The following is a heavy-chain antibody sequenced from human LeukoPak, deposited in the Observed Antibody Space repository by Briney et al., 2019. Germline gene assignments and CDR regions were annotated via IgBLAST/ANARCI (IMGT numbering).Heavy chain of an antibody. CDR3: ARESISGHRDFDY. Sequence: GGSRRLSCAASGFTFSGYSMNWIRQAPGKGLEWLSYISSGSRTIYYADSVKGRFTVSRDNAKNSLYLQMNSLRAEDTAVYYCARESISGHRDFDYWGQGALVTVSS. CDR1: GFTFSGYS. CDR2: ISSGSRTI. D-gene: IGHD5-12*01. J-gene: IGHJ4*02. V-gene: IGHV3-48*01.